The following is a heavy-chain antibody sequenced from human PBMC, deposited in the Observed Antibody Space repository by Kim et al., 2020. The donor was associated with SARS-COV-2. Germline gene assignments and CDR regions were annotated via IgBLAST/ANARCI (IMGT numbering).Heavy chain of an antibody. CDR1: EFTFSSDA. CDR3: ATDETRGYTFGHPEY. V-gene: IGHV3-30*04. J-gene: IGHJ4*02. CDR2: ISYDGRNK. Sequence: GGSLRLSCAASEFTFSSDAMHWVRQAPGKGLEWVAFISYDGRNKYYGESVKGRFTISRDNSKNTLYLQMNSLRADDTALYYCATDETRGYTFGHPEYWGQGTLVTVSS. D-gene: IGHD5-18*01.